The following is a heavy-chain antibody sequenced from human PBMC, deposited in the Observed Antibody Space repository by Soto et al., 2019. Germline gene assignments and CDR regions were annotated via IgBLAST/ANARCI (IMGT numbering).Heavy chain of an antibody. Sequence: QLRLQESGPGLVKPSETLSISCSVSGDSLSSSRYYWGWVRQPPGKGLEWIGSIYYSGSTHYKPSLKGRVTISADAAKKQFSLKWNFVTAADTAVYYCVGIDGYDLDYWGQGTLVTVSS. V-gene: IGHV4-39*01. CDR1: GDSLSSSRYY. J-gene: IGHJ4*02. D-gene: IGHD5-12*01. CDR2: IYYSGST. CDR3: VGIDGYDLDY.